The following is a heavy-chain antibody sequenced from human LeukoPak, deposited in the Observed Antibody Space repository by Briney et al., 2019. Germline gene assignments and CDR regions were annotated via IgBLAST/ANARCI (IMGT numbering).Heavy chain of an antibody. Sequence: GGSLRLSCAASGFTFSSYAMSWVRQAPGKGLEWVSAISGSGGSTYYADSVKGRFTISRDNSKNTLYLQMNSLRAEDTAVYYCAKDPGGDYDFWSGYYTFDYWGQGTLVTVSS. CDR2: ISGSGGST. J-gene: IGHJ4*02. CDR3: AKDPGGDYDFWSGYYTFDY. V-gene: IGHV3-23*01. CDR1: GFTFSSYA. D-gene: IGHD3-3*01.